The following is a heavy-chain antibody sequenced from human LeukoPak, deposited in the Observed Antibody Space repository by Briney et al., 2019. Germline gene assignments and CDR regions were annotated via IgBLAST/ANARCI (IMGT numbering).Heavy chain of an antibody. J-gene: IGHJ4*02. V-gene: IGHV3-66*01. CDR2: IYSGGST. D-gene: IGHD5-12*01. Sequence: PSETLSLTCAVYGGSFSGYYWSWVRQAPGKGLEWVSVIYSGGSTYYADSVKGRFTISRDNSKNTLYLQMNSLRAEDTAVYYCAGYSGYDDFDYWGQGTLVTVSS. CDR1: GGSFSGYY. CDR3: AGYSGYDDFDY.